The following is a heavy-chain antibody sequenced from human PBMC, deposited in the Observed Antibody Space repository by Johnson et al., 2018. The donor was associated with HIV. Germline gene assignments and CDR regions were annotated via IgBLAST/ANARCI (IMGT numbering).Heavy chain of an antibody. V-gene: IGHV3-30*03. CDR3: ARPYYNTNDYYLYSFDI. Sequence: QVQLVESGGGVVQPGRSLRVSCAASGFTFSSYGMHWVRQAPGKGLEWVALISDDGSKIYHADSVKGRFTISRDNSKNTLYLQMNSLRPEDTAVYYCARPYYNTNDYYLYSFDIWGQVTMVTVSS. CDR2: ISDDGSKI. J-gene: IGHJ3*02. CDR1: GFTFSSYG. D-gene: IGHD3-22*01.